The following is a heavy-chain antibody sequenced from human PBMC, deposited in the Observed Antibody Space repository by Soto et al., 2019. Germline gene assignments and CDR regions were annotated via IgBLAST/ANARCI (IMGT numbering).Heavy chain of an antibody. J-gene: IGHJ4*02. CDR3: ARESEDLTSNFDY. Sequence: EVQLLESEGGLVQPGRSLRLSCAASGFTFSDYAMSWVRQAPGKGLEWVSALSGSGSSTYYADSVKGRFTISRDNLKNTLYLQMNNLTAEDTAVYYCARESEDLTSNFDYWGQGTLVTVSS. V-gene: IGHV3-23*01. CDR2: LSGSGSST. CDR1: GFTFSDYA.